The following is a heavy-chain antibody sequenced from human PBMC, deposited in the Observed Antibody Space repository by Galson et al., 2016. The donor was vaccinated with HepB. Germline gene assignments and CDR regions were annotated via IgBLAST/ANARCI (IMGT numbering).Heavy chain of an antibody. J-gene: IGHJ4*02. CDR1: GFTFRSYP. CDR2: MTYDGSEK. CDR3: ARDLGPWKHTSFYYDSSGSRGEDYFDY. V-gene: IGHV3-30*14. D-gene: IGHD3-22*01. Sequence: SLRLSCAASGFTFRSYPMHWVRQTPGKGLEWVAVMTYDGSEKYYADSVKGRFTISRDNSKNTLYLQMNSLRAEDTVVYFCARDLGPWKHTSFYYDSSGSRGEDYFDYWGQGTLVTVSS.